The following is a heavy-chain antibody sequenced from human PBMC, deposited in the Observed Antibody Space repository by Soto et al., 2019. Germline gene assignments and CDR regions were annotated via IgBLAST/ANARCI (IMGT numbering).Heavy chain of an antibody. D-gene: IGHD7-27*01. CDR1: GGSFSGYY. J-gene: IGHJ4*02. V-gene: IGHV4-34*01. CDR3: ARGWGRIFDY. Sequence: QVQLQQWGAGLLKPSETLSLTCAVYGGSFSGYYWSWIRQPPGKGLEWIGEINHSRSTTYNPSLRSRVTISVDTSKNQFSLKLSSVTAADTAVYYCARGWGRIFDYWGQGTLVTVSS. CDR2: INHSRST.